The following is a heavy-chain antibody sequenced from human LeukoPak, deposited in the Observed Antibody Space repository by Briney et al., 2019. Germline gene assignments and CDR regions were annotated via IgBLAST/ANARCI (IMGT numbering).Heavy chain of an antibody. V-gene: IGHV4-34*01. D-gene: IGHD4-17*01. CDR2: INHSGST. Sequence: PSETLSLTCAVYGGSFSGYYWSWIRQPPGKGLEWIGEINHSGSTNYNLSLKSRVTISVDTSKNQFSLKLSSVTAADTAVYYCARVDYGGNAKWFDPWGQGTLVTVSS. CDR3: ARVDYGGNAKWFDP. J-gene: IGHJ5*02. CDR1: GGSFSGYY.